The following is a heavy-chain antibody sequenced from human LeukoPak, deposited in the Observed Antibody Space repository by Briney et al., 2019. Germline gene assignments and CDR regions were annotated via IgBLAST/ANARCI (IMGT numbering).Heavy chain of an antibody. CDR2: IKQDGSET. Sequence: SGGSLRLSCAASGFTFSSYWMIWVRQAPGKGLEWVANIKQDGSETYYVDSVAGRFTISRDNAKNSLYLQMNSLRAEDTAVYYCARDTAVTGTPAEYFQHWGQGTLVTVSS. CDR3: ARDTAVTGTPAEYFQH. CDR1: GFTFSSYW. V-gene: IGHV3-7*04. D-gene: IGHD6-19*01. J-gene: IGHJ1*01.